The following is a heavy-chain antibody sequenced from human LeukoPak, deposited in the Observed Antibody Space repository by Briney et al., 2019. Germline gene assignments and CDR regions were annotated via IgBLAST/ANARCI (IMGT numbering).Heavy chain of an antibody. D-gene: IGHD2-15*01. CDR3: ARDRDIVVVVAATTFDY. CDR1: GFTVSSNY. J-gene: IGHJ4*02. V-gene: IGHV3-30-3*01. Sequence: GGSLRLSCAASGFTVSSNYMSWVRQAPGKGLEWVAVISYDGSNKYYADSVKGRFTISRDNSKNTLYLQMNSLRAEDMAVYYCARDRDIVVVVAATTFDYWGQGTLVTVSS. CDR2: ISYDGSNK.